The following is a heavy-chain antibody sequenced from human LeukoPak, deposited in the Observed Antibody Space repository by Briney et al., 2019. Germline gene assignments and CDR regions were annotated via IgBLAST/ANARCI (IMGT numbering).Heavy chain of an antibody. Sequence: PSETLSLTCTVSGYSISSGYYWGWIRQPPGKGLEWIGSIYHSGSTYYNPSLKSRVTISVDTSKNQFSLKLSSVTAADTAVYYCARGGSWAKVFLSYDSSGYYYDYWGQGTLVTVSS. CDR2: IYHSGST. CDR1: GYSISSGYY. CDR3: ARGGSWAKVFLSYDSSGYYYDY. J-gene: IGHJ4*02. D-gene: IGHD3-22*01. V-gene: IGHV4-38-2*02.